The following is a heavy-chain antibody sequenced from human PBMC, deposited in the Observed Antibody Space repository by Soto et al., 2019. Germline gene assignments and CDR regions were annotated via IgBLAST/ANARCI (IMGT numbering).Heavy chain of an antibody. CDR2: INHNTNT. V-gene: IGHV4-34*01. Sequence: QVHLQQWGAGLLKPSETLSLTCAVYGGSFSDTYWNWFRQPPGTGLEWIGEINHNTNTIYNPSLTSRVTISVDTSTNPFSLKLPSVTAADMAVYYVARGVILFRGSFDPRGQGALVTVSS. CDR1: GGSFSDTY. D-gene: IGHD2-15*01. CDR3: ARGVILFRGSFDP. J-gene: IGHJ5*02.